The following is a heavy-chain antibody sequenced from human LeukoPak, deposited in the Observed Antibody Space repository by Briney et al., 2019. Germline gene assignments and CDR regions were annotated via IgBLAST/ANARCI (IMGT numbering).Heavy chain of an antibody. V-gene: IGHV1-8*01. CDR3: ARGSLHCSSTSCYLGIYYYGMDV. D-gene: IGHD2-2*01. CDR2: MNPNSGNT. J-gene: IGHJ6*02. CDR1: GYTFTSYD. Sequence: ASVKVSCKASGYTFTSYDINWVGQATGQGLEWMGWMNPNSGNTGYAQKFQGRVTMTRNTSISTAYMELSSLRSEDTAVYYCARGSLHCSSTSCYLGIYYYGMDVWGQGTTVTVSS.